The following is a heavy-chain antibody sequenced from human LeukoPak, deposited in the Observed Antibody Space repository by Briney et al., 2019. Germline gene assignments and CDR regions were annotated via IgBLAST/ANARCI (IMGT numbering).Heavy chain of an antibody. D-gene: IGHD2-15*01. V-gene: IGHV3-21*01. CDR2: VSSRSSFI. CDR1: GFTFSPYT. J-gene: IGHJ1*01. CDR3: ARDRAYCSGGSCSPPEYFQH. Sequence: GGSLRLSCAASGFTFSPYTMHWVREAPGKGLEWVSLVSSRSSFINYADSVKGRFTISRDNAKNSLYLQMNSLRAEDTAVYYCARDRAYCSGGSCSPPEYFQHWGQGTLVTVSS.